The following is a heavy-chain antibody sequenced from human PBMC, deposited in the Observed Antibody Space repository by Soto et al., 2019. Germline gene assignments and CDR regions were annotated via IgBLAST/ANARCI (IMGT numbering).Heavy chain of an antibody. J-gene: IGHJ4*02. CDR1: GGSISSGGYY. Sequence: PSETLSLTCTVSGGSISSGGYYWSWIRQHPGKGLEWIGYIYYSGSTYYNPSLKSRVTISVDTSKNQFSLKLSSVTAADTAVYYCARINLLYESTLRPSLYFDYWGQGTLVTVSS. CDR3: ARINLLYESTLRPSLYFDY. V-gene: IGHV4-31*03. CDR2: IYYSGST. D-gene: IGHD3-16*02.